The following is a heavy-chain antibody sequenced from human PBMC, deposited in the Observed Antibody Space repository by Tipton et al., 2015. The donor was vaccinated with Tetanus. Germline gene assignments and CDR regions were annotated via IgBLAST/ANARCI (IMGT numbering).Heavy chain of an antibody. CDR3: ARAYDFLSGHLDF. CDR2: IHSGGRG. CDR1: IGSINSGSYH. D-gene: IGHD3-3*01. J-gene: IGHJ4*02. V-gene: IGHV4-39*07. Sequence: TLSLTCAVSIGSINSGSYHWDWIRQPPGKGLEWLGGIHSGGRGSYNPSLKSRVIISINESKNQLSLKLSSVAAADTAVYYCARAYDFLSGHLDFWGQGTLVTVSS.